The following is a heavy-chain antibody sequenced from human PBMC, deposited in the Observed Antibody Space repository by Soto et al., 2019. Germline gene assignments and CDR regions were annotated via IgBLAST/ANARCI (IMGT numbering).Heavy chain of an antibody. J-gene: IGHJ3*02. CDR3: ARGSQLPVRGSDAFDI. V-gene: IGHV3-48*01. CDR1: GFTFSSYS. Sequence: EVQLVESGGGLVQPGGSLRLSCAASGFTFSSYSMNWVRQAPGKGLEWVSYISSSSSTIYYADNVKGRFTISRNNAKNSRYLQMNRMRAEDTAVYYCARGSQLPVRGSDAFDIWGQGTMVTVSS. CDR2: ISSSSSTI. D-gene: IGHD2-2*01.